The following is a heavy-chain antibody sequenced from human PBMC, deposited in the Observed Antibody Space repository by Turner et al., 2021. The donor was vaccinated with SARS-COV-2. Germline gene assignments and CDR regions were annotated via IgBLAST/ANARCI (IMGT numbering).Heavy chain of an antibody. CDR1: GCSISSGDYY. CDR2: MYDSGST. Sequence: QVQLQESGPGLVKPSQTLSLTCTVSGCSISSGDYYWSWIRQTPGKGLEWIGYMYDSGSTYYNPSIKSRVTISVDTTKNQFSMKLSSVTAADTAVDYCARVMYSSGLVADAFDIWGQGTMVTVSS. V-gene: IGHV4-30-4*01. D-gene: IGHD3-22*01. J-gene: IGHJ3*02. CDR3: ARVMYSSGLVADAFDI.